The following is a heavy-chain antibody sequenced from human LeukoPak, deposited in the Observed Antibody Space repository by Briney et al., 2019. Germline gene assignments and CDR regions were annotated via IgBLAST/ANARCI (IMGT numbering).Heavy chain of an antibody. CDR2: IIPIFGTA. J-gene: IGHJ4*02. Sequence: ASVKVSCKASGGTFSSYAISWVRQAPGQGLEWMGGIIPIFGTANYAQKFQGRVTITADKSTSTAYMELSSLRSEDTAVYYCARAPSAYYDILTGYYFFVYWGQGTLVTVSS. CDR1: GGTFSSYA. CDR3: ARAPSAYYDILTGYYFFVY. D-gene: IGHD3-9*01. V-gene: IGHV1-69*06.